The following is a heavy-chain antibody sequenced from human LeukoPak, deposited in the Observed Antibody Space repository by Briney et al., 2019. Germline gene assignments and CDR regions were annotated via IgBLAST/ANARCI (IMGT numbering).Heavy chain of an antibody. V-gene: IGHV3-21*01. CDR3: ARVRGWPIVWLSYYMDV. Sequence: GGSLRLSCAASGFTFSSHSMNWVRQAPGKGLEWVSSISSSSSYIYYADSVKGRFTISRDNAKSSLYLQMNSLRAEDTAVYYCARVRGWPIVWLSYYMDVWGKGTTVTVSS. D-gene: IGHD2-21*01. CDR1: GFTFSSHS. J-gene: IGHJ6*03. CDR2: ISSSSSYI.